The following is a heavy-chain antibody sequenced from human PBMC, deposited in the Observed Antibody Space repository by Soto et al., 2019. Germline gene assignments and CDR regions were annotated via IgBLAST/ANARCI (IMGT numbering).Heavy chain of an antibody. Sequence: SGPTLVNPTQTLTLTCTFSGFSLSTRGVGVAWIRQPPGKALEWLALIFWDDDKWYNPSLKSRLTITEDTSKNQVVLIMTNMDPVDTATYYCAHRPRGYAYYFDVSGQGTLVTVSS. CDR1: GFSLSTRGVG. J-gene: IGHJ4*02. D-gene: IGHD5-12*01. CDR3: AHRPRGYAYYFDV. V-gene: IGHV2-5*02. CDR2: IFWDDDK.